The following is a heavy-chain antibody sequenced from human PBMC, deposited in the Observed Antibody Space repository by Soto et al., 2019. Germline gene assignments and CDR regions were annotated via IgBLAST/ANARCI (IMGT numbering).Heavy chain of an antibody. J-gene: IGHJ4*02. CDR3: ARDQAPTIFGVVDY. CDR2: ISSNGGST. CDR1: GFTFSSYA. Sequence: GGSLRLSCAASGFTFSSYAMHWVRQAPGKGLEYASAISSNGGSTYYADSVKGRFTISRDNSKNTLYLQMGSLRAEDMAVYYCARDQAPTIFGVVDYWGQGTLVTVSS. V-gene: IGHV3-64*02. D-gene: IGHD3-3*01.